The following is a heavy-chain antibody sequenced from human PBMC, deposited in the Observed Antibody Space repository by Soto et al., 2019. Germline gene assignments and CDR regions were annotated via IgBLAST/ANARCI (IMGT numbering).Heavy chain of an antibody. V-gene: IGHV4-39*01. D-gene: IGHD6-6*01. CDR2: IYYSGST. CDR3: ARQAARHPYYFDY. CDR1: GGSISSSSYY. J-gene: IGHJ4*02. Sequence: PSETLSLTCTVSGGSISSSSYYWGWIRQPPGKGLEWIGSIYYSGSTYYNPSLKSRVTISVDTSKNQFSLKLSSVTAADTAVYYCARQAARHPYYFDYWGQGTLVTVSS.